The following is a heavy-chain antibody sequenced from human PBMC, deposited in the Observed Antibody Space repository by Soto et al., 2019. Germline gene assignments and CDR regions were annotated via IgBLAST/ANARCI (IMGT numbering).Heavy chain of an antibody. J-gene: IGHJ5*02. CDR2: IAGSGGST. D-gene: IGHD6-6*01. V-gene: IGHV3-23*01. CDR3: AKDLAARGYNWFDP. Sequence: EVQLLESGGGLVQPGGSLRLSCAASGFTFSSYAMSWVRQAPGKGLAWVSRIAGSGGSTYYAHAVTGRFTISRDNSKNTLYLQMDSLRVDDTAIYYCAKDLAARGYNWFDPWGQGTLVTVSS. CDR1: GFTFSSYA.